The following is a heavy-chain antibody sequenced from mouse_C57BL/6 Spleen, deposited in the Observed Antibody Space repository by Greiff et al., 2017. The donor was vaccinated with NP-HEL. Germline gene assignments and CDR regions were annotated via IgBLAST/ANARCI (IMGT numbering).Heavy chain of an antibody. CDR1: GYAFSSYW. CDR2: IYPGDGDT. V-gene: IGHV1-80*01. J-gene: IGHJ1*03. D-gene: IGHD4-1*01. Sequence: VKLMESGAELVKPGASVKISCKASGYAFSSYWMNWVKQRPGKGLEWIGQIYPGDGDTNYNGKFKGKATLTADKSSSTAYMQLSSLTSEDSAVYFCARYPSGTYWYFDVWGTGTTVTVSS. CDR3: ARYPSGTYWYFDV.